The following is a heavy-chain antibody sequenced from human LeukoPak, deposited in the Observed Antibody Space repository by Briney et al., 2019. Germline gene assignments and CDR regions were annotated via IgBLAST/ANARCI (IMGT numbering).Heavy chain of an antibody. CDR2: ISYDGSNK. Sequence: GGSLRLSCAASGFTFSSYAMHWVRQAPGKGLEWVAVISYDGSNKYYADSVKGRFTISRDNPKNTLYLQMNSLRAEDTAVYYCARARKYYYYGMDVWGQGTTVTVSS. J-gene: IGHJ6*02. CDR1: GFTFSSYA. V-gene: IGHV3-30-3*01. CDR3: ARARKYYYYGMDV. D-gene: IGHD1-14*01.